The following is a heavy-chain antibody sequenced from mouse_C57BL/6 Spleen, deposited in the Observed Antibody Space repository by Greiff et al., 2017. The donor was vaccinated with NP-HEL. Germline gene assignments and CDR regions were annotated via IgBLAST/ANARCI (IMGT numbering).Heavy chain of an antibody. CDR3: AREHYGSSSYAMDY. CDR2: ISDGGSYT. J-gene: IGHJ4*01. V-gene: IGHV5-4*01. D-gene: IGHD1-1*01. CDR1: GFTFSSYA. Sequence: EVHLVESGGGLVKPGGSLKLSCAASGFTFSSYAMSWVRQTPEKRLEWVATISDGGSYTYYPDNVKGRFTISRDNAKNNLYLQMSHLKSEDTAMYYCAREHYGSSSYAMDYWGQGTSVTVSS.